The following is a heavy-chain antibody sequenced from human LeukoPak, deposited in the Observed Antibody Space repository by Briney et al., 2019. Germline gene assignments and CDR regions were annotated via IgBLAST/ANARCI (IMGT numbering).Heavy chain of an antibody. D-gene: IGHD3-22*01. CDR3: ATGKSIVADYYYYGMDV. CDR2: FDPEDGET. J-gene: IGHJ6*02. Sequence: GASVKVSCKVSGYTLTELSMHWVRQAPGKGLGWMGGFDPEDGETIYAQKFQGRVTMTEDTSTDTAYMELSSLRSEDTAVYYCATGKSIVADYYYYGMDVWGQGTTVTVSS. V-gene: IGHV1-24*01. CDR1: GYTLTELS.